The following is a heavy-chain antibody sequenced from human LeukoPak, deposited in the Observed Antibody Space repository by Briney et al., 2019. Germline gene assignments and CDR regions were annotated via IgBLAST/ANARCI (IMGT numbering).Heavy chain of an antibody. V-gene: IGHV3-53*01. D-gene: IGHD3-3*01. CDR2: IYSGENP. J-gene: IGHJ4*02. CDR1: GFTFSSNY. CDR3: ARTNFWSGH. Sequence: TGGSLRLSCAASGFTFSSNYMSWVRQAPGKGLEWVSVIYSGENPYYADSVKGRFTISRDNSKNAVYLQINSLTAEETAVYDCARTNFWSGHWGQRTLVTVSS.